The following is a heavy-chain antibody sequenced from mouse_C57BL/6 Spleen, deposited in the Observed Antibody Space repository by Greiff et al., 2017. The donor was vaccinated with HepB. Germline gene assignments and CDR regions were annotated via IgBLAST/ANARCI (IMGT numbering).Heavy chain of an antibody. V-gene: IGHV1-50*01. CDR3: ERKNFCDYSGYYFDY. J-gene: IGHJ2*01. CDR1: GYTFTSYW. CDR2: IDPSDSYT. Sequence: QVQLQQPGAELVKPGASVKLSCKASGYTFTSYWMQWVKQRPGQGLEWIGEIDPSDSYTNYNQKFKGKATLTVDTSSSTAYMQLSSLTSEDSAVYYCERKNFCDYSGYYFDYWGQGTTLTVSS. D-gene: IGHD1-1*01.